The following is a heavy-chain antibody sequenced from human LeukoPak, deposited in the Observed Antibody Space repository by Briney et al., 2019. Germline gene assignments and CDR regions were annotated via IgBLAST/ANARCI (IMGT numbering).Heavy chain of an antibody. Sequence: PSETLSLTCTVSGGSISSSRYYWGWIRQPPGKGREWIGSIYYSGSTYYNPSLKSRVTISVDTSKNQFSLKLSSVTAADTAVYYCASGSYGEDYWGQGTLVTVSS. CDR3: ASGSYGEDY. CDR2: IYYSGST. J-gene: IGHJ4*02. CDR1: GGSISSSRYY. V-gene: IGHV4-39*07. D-gene: IGHD5-18*01.